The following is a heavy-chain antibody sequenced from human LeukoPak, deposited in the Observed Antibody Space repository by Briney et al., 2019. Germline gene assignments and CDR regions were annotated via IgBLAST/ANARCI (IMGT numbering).Heavy chain of an antibody. D-gene: IGHD3-22*01. CDR3: ARELTPLYYDSNPNGMDV. Sequence: PSETLSLTCAVSGGSISSGGYSWSWIRQPAGKGLEWIGRIYTSGSTNYNPSLKSRVTMSVDTSKNQFSLKLSSVTAADTAVYYCARELTPLYYDSNPNGMDVWGQGTTVTVSS. CDR2: IYTSGST. J-gene: IGHJ6*02. V-gene: IGHV4-61*02. CDR1: GGSISSGGYS.